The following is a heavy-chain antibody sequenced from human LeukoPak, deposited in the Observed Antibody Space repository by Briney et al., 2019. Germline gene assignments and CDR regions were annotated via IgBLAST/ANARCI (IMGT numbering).Heavy chain of an antibody. CDR2: IYYSGST. D-gene: IGHD1-26*01. Sequence: WKTLSLTCTVSGGSISSSSYYWGWIRQPPGKGLEWIGSIYYSGSTYYNPSLKSRVTISVDTSKNQFSLKLSSATAADTAVYYCARWSGSYFDYWGQGTLVTVSS. CDR3: ARWSGSYFDY. J-gene: IGHJ4*02. V-gene: IGHV4-39*01. CDR1: GGSISSSSYY.